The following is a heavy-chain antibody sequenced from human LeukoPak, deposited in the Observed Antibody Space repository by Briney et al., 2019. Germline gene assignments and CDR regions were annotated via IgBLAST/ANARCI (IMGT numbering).Heavy chain of an antibody. CDR2: IRSKANSYAT. CDR3: ARSTTVVTPYYSDY. V-gene: IGHV3-72*01. J-gene: IGHJ4*02. D-gene: IGHD4-23*01. Sequence: PGGSLRLSCAGSGFTFSDHYMDWVRQAPGKGLEWVGRIRSKANSYATEYAASVKGRFTISRDDSKNSLYLQMNSLKTEDTAVYYCARSTTVVTPYYSDYWGQGTLVTVSS. CDR1: GFTFSDHY.